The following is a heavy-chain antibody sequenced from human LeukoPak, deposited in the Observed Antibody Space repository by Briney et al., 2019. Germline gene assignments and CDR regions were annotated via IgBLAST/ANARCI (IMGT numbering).Heavy chain of an antibody. CDR2: ISSSSSTI. CDR3: ARDAADSSSWYSDAFDI. CDR1: GFTFSSYA. J-gene: IGHJ3*02. Sequence: GGSLRLSCAASGFTFSSYALSWVRQAPGKGLEWVSYISSSSSTIYYADSVKGRFTISRDNAKNSLYLQMNSLRAEDTAVYYCARDAADSSSWYSDAFDIWGQGTMVTVSS. D-gene: IGHD6-13*01. V-gene: IGHV3-48*01.